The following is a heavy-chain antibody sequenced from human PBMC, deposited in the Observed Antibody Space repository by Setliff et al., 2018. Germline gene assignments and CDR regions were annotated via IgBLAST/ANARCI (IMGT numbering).Heavy chain of an antibody. CDR2: INSEGSRT. D-gene: IGHD3-10*01. CDR1: GLTLSHYW. J-gene: IGHJ4*02. V-gene: IGHV3-74*01. CDR3: ARVRLYNSALDY. Sequence: LRLSCEGSGLTLSHYWMHWVRQVPGKGLVWVSRINSEGSRTIYADAVRGRSTISRDNAKNTLYLQMNSLRPEDTAAYYCARVRLYNSALDYWGQGNLVTVSS.